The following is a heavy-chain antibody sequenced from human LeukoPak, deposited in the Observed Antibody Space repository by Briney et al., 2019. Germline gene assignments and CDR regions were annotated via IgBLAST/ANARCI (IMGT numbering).Heavy chain of an antibody. CDR2: IIPIFGTA. J-gene: IGHJ4*02. CDR3: ASYLPTSKYYYDSSGYYSD. CDR1: GYTFTSYG. Sequence: SVKASCKASGYTFTSYGISWVRQAPGQGLEWMGRIIPIFGTANYAQKFQGRVTITTDESTSTAYMELSSLRSEDTAVYYCASYLPTSKYYYDSSGYYSDWGQGTLVTVSS. V-gene: IGHV1-69*05. D-gene: IGHD3-22*01.